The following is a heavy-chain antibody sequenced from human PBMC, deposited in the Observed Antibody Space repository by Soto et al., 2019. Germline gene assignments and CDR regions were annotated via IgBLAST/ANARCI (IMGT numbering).Heavy chain of an antibody. Sequence: QVQLVQSGAEVKKPGSSVKVSCKASGGTFSSYTISWVRQAPGQGLEWMGRIIPILGIANYAQKFQGRVTIPADKSTSTAYMELSSLRSEDTAVYYCASEAGYAGLNYWGQGTLVTVSS. CDR1: GGTFSSYT. CDR3: ASEAGYAGLNY. V-gene: IGHV1-69*02. D-gene: IGHD5-12*01. CDR2: IIPILGIA. J-gene: IGHJ4*02.